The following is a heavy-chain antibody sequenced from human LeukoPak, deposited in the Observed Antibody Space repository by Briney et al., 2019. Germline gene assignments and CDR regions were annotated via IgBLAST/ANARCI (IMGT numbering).Heavy chain of an antibody. CDR3: AYYDILTGYYDVDY. CDR2: IIPILGIA. J-gene: IGHJ4*02. V-gene: IGHV1-69*04. D-gene: IGHD3-9*01. Sequence: SVKVSCKASGGTFSSYAISWVRQAPGQGLEWMGRIIPILGIANYAQKFQGRVTITADKSTSTAYTELSSLRSEDTAVYYCAYYDILTGYYDVDYWGQGTLVTVSS. CDR1: GGTFSSYA.